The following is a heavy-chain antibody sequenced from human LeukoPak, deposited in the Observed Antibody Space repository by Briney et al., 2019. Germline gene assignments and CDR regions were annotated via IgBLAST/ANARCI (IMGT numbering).Heavy chain of an antibody. CDR3: ARGIAAADIDY. Sequence: PGGSLRLSCAASGFTFGSYWMHWVRQAPGKGLVWVSRINSDGSSTSYADSVKGRFTISRDNAKNTLYLQMNSLRAEDTAVYYCARGIAAADIDYWGQGTLVTVSS. D-gene: IGHD6-13*01. V-gene: IGHV3-74*01. CDR2: INSDGSST. J-gene: IGHJ4*02. CDR1: GFTFGSYW.